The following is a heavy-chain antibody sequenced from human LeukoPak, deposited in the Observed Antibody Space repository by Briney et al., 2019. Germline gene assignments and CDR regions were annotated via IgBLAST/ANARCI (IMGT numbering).Heavy chain of an antibody. CDR1: GFTFSDYY. D-gene: IGHD3-9*01. CDR2: IRNKANSYTT. J-gene: IGHJ4*02. Sequence: PGGSLRLSCAASGFTFSDYYMDWVRQAPGKGLEWVGRIRNKANSYTTENAASVKGRFTISRDDSKNSLYLHMNSLRAEDTAVYYCAKDLSGGGRYFDWQWDPFDYWGQGTLVTVSS. CDR3: AKDLSGGGRYFDWQWDPFDY. V-gene: IGHV3-72*01.